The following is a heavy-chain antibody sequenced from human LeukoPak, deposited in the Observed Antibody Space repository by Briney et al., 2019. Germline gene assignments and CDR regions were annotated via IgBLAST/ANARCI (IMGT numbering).Heavy chain of an antibody. CDR3: AKDFSPFGYFDY. CDR2: INGVGSST. V-gene: IGHV3-23*01. CDR1: GFSFISYT. J-gene: IGHJ4*02. Sequence: GGSLRLSCAASGFSFISYTLHWVRQAPDKGLEWVSAINGVGSSTFYADSVQGRFTISRGNAKNTLYLEMKSLRADDTVVYYCAKDFSPFGYFDYWGQGTQVTVSS. D-gene: IGHD3-16*01.